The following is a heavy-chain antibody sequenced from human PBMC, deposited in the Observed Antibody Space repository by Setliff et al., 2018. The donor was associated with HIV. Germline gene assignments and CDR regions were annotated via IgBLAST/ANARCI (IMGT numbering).Heavy chain of an antibody. Sequence: LRLSCAAPGLTFKNYWIHWVRQAPGKGLVWVSSISGSGYPYYADSVKGRFTISRDNSKNTLFLQMDSPRAEDTALYYCAKQRYYDGNDGFDVWGQGTMVTVSS. V-gene: IGHV3-23*01. CDR3: AKQRYYDGNDGFDV. D-gene: IGHD3-3*01. J-gene: IGHJ3*01. CDR1: GLTFKNYW. CDR2: ISGSGYP.